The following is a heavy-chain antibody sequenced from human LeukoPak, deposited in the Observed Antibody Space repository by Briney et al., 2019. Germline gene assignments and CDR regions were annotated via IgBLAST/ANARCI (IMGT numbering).Heavy chain of an antibody. V-gene: IGHV3-23*01. CDR3: AKDQTAMVTCGFDY. J-gene: IGHJ4*02. D-gene: IGHD5-18*01. CDR1: GFTFSSYA. CDR2: ISGSGGST. Sequence: GGSLRPSCAAFGFTFSSYAMSWVRQAPGKGLEWVSAISGSGGSTYYADSVKGRFTISRDNSKNTLYLQMNSLRAEDTAVYYCAKDQTAMVTCGFDYWGQGTLVTVSS.